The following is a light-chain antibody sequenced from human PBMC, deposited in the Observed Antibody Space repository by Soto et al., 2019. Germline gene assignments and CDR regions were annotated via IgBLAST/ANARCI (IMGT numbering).Light chain of an antibody. J-gene: IGLJ2*01. V-gene: IGLV1-51*01. CDR3: GTWDSSLNSGRV. Sequence: QSVLTQPPSVSAAPGQKVSISCSGSSSNIGNNYVSWYQQVPGKAPKLLIYDNNKRPSGIPDRFSGSKSGTSATLGITGLQTGDEDDYYCGTWDSSLNSGRVFGGGTKLTVL. CDR2: DNN. CDR1: SSNIGNNY.